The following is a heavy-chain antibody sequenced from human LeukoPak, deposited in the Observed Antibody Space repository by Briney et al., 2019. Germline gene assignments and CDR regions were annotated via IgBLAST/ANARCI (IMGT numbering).Heavy chain of an antibody. V-gene: IGHV1-58*01. CDR2: GSGNT. J-gene: IGHJ6*02. D-gene: IGHD6-6*01. CDR3: AATYSSSPAYYYGMDV. Sequence: GSGNTNYAQKFQERVTITRDMSTSTAYMELSSLRSEDTAVYYCAATYSSSPAYYYGMDVWGQGTTVTVSS.